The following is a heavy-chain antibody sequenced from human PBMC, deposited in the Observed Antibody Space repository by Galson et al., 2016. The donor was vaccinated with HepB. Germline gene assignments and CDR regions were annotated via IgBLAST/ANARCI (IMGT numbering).Heavy chain of an antibody. CDR2: TYYRSEWST. Sequence: CAISGDSVSSGSSAWHWIRQSPSRGLEWLGRTYYRSEWSTDYALSVKSRITIKPDTSKKQFFLQLNAVTPGDTAFYYCARAVRCMPHVTFDIWGQGTMVTVSS. CDR1: GDSVSSGSSA. CDR3: ARAVRCMPHVTFDI. V-gene: IGHV6-1*01. J-gene: IGHJ3*02. D-gene: IGHD2-8*01.